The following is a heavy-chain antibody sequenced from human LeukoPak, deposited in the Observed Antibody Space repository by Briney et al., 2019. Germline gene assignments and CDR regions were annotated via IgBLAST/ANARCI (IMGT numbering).Heavy chain of an antibody. Sequence: PGGSLRLSCAAFGFTFSSYAMSWVRQAPGKGLEWVSAISGSGGSTYYADSVKGRFTISRDNSKNTLYLQMNSLRAEDTAVYYCAKARRGLHYYDSSGYPDYWGQGTLVTVSS. V-gene: IGHV3-23*01. D-gene: IGHD3-22*01. CDR2: ISGSGGST. CDR3: AKARRGLHYYDSSGYPDY. J-gene: IGHJ4*02. CDR1: GFTFSSYA.